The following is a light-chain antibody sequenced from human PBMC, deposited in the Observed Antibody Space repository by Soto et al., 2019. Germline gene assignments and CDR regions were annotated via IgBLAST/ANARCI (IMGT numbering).Light chain of an antibody. J-gene: IGLJ1*01. CDR1: SSDVGGYNY. CDR2: EVS. V-gene: IGLV2-14*01. Sequence: QSALTQPASVSGSPGQSITISCTGTSSDVGGYNYVSWYQQHPGKAPKLMIYEVSNRPSRVSNRFSGSKSGNTASLTISGLQAEDEADYSCSSYTRSSTSYVFGTGTQLTVL. CDR3: SSYTRSSTSYV.